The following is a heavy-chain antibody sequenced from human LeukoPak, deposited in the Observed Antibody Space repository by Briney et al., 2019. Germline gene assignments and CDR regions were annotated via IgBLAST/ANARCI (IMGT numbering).Heavy chain of an antibody. CDR2: ISAYNGNT. CDR3: ARDGAYYYDSSGYWPFDY. V-gene: IGHV1-18*01. D-gene: IGHD3-22*01. Sequence: ASVKVSCKASGYTFTSYGISWVRQAPGQGLEWMGWISAYNGNTNYAQKLQGRVTMTTDTSTSTAYMELRSLRSDDTAVYYRARDGAYYYDSSGYWPFDYWGQGTLVTVSS. CDR1: GYTFTSYG. J-gene: IGHJ4*02.